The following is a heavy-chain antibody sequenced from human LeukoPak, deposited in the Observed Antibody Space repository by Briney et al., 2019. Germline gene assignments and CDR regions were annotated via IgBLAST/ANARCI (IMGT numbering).Heavy chain of an antibody. CDR1: GFTFSSYA. D-gene: IGHD4-17*01. V-gene: IGHV3-30*04. CDR2: ISYDGSNK. CDR3: ARTGLTYLTTVTTWFDP. J-gene: IGHJ5*02. Sequence: PGGSLRLSCAASGFTFSSYAMHWVRQAPGKGLEWVAVISYDGSNKYYADSVKGRFTISRDNSKNTLYLQMNSLRAEDTAVYYCARTGLTYLTTVTTWFDPWGQGTLVTVSS.